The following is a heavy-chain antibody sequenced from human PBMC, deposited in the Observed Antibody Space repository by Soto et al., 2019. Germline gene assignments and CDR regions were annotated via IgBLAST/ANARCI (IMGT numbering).Heavy chain of an antibody. CDR1: GYRFTSYW. D-gene: IGHD2-15*01. Sequence: GESLKISCKGSGYRFTSYWISWVRQMPGKGLEWMGRIDPSDSYTNYSPSSQGHVTISADKSISTAYLRWSSLKASDTAMYYCARLCEVGGSCFDNNWFDPWGQGTLVTVSS. J-gene: IGHJ5*02. CDR2: IDPSDSYT. V-gene: IGHV5-10-1*01. CDR3: ARLCEVGGSCFDNNWFDP.